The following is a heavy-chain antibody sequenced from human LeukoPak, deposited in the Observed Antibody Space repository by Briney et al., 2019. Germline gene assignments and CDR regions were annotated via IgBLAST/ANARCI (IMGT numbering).Heavy chain of an antibody. V-gene: IGHV1-8*01. CDR2: MNPNSGNT. CDR1: GYTFTSYD. CDR3: ARDLTPHDFWSGYYDAFDI. J-gene: IGHJ3*02. D-gene: IGHD3-3*01. Sequence: ASVKVSCKASGYTFTSYDINWVRQATGQGLEWMGWMNPNSGNTGYAQKFQGRVTMTRNTSISTAYMELSSLRSEDTAVYYCARDLTPHDFWSGYYDAFDIWGQGTMVTVSS.